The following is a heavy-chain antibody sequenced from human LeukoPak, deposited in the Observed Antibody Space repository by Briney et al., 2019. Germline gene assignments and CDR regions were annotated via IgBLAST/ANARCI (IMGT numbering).Heavy chain of an antibody. J-gene: IGHJ4*02. V-gene: IGHV4-61*09. CDR1: GGSISRGSYY. D-gene: IGHD4-11*01. Sequence: SQTLSLTCTVSGGSISRGSYYWSWIRQPAGKGLEWIGHIHSSGSTKYNPSLKSQVTISVDTSKNQFPLKLGSVTAADTAVYYCARELNYLGLYYFDYWGQGTLVTVSS. CDR2: IHSSGST. CDR3: ARELNYLGLYYFDY.